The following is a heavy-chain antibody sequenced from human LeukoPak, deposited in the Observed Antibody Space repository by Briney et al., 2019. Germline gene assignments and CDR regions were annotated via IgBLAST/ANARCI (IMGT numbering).Heavy chain of an antibody. J-gene: IGHJ4*02. CDR1: GFTFSSYE. Sequence: GGSLRLSCAASGFTFSSYEMNWVRQAPGKGLEWVPYISSSGSTIYYADSVKGRFTISRDNAKNSLYLQMNSLRAEDTAVYYCARVGQLWAHDYWGQGTLVTVSS. V-gene: IGHV3-48*03. D-gene: IGHD5-18*01. CDR3: ARVGQLWAHDY. CDR2: ISSSGSTI.